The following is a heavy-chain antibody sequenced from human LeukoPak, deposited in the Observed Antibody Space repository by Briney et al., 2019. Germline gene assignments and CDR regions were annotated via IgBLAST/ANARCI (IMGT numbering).Heavy chain of an antibody. V-gene: IGHV3-11*01. CDR2: ITNSGSDI. J-gene: IGHJ4*02. Sequence: GGSLRLSSVVSGFTFSDFHMSWLRQAPGKGLEWISYITNSGSDIEYADSVKGRFTISWDNAKKSLYLEMNTLRAEDTAIYYCACPYRSRFDYWGQGTLVTVSS. CDR3: ACPYRSRFDY. CDR1: GFTFSDFH. D-gene: IGHD6-13*01.